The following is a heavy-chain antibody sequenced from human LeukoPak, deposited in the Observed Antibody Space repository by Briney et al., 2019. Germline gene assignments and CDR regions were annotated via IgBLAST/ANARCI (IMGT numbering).Heavy chain of an antibody. CDR2: ISSSSSYI. J-gene: IGHJ4*02. D-gene: IGHD1-14*01. CDR3: ARCLSSNQTIDY. V-gene: IGHV3-21*01. CDR1: GFTFSSYS. Sequence: PGGSLRLSCAASGFTFSSYSMNWVRQAPGKGLEWVSSISSSSSYIYYADSVKGRFTISRDNAKNSLYLQMNSLRAEDTAVYYCARCLSSNQTIDYWGQGTLVTVSS.